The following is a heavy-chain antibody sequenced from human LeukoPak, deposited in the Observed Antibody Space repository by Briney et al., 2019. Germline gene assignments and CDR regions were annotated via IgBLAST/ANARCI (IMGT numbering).Heavy chain of an antibody. CDR3: ARGGGSYSYYFDY. D-gene: IGHD1-26*01. V-gene: IGHV3-23*01. Sequence: PGGSLRLSCAASGFTFSSYAMSWVRQAPGKGLEWVSAISGSGGSTYYADSVKGRFTISRDDPKNSLYLQMNSLKTEDTAVYYCARGGGSYSYYFDYWGQGTLVTVSS. CDR2: ISGSGGST. CDR1: GFTFSSYA. J-gene: IGHJ4*02.